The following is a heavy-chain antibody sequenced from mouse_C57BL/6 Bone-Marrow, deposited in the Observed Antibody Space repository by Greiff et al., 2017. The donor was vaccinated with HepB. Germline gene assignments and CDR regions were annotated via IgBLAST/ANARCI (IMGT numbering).Heavy chain of an antibody. D-gene: IGHD2-4*01. CDR2: INPNYGTT. CDR3: AGGGLRRIWYFDV. CDR1: GYSFTDYN. V-gene: IGHV1-39*01. Sequence: VQLQQSGPELVKPGASVKISCKASGYSFTDYNMNWVKQSNGKSLEWIGVINPNYGTTSYNQKFKGKATLTVDQSSSTAYMQLNSLTSEDSAVYSCAGGGLRRIWYFDVWGTGTTVTVSS. J-gene: IGHJ1*03.